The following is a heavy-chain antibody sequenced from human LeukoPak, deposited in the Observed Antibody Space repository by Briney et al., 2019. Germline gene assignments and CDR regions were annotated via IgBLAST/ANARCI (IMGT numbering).Heavy chain of an antibody. CDR2: ISGSGAST. CDR1: GFTFSSYA. Sequence: AGGSLRFSCAASGFTFSSYAMSWVRQAPGKGLEWLSAISGSGASTHYADSVRGRFTISRDNSKSTLYLQMNSLRADDTAVYYCTKEDPRFDPWGQGTLVTVSS. J-gene: IGHJ5*02. V-gene: IGHV3-23*01. CDR3: TKEDPRFDP.